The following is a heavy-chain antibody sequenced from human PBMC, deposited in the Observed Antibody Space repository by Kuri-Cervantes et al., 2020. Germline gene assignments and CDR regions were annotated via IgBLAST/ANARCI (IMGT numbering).Heavy chain of an antibody. CDR1: WLIFSNAW. Sequence: YWASSWLIFSNAWMSLVRQAPGKGLEWVSSISRSSSYINYTDSVKGRFAISRDNAKTTLFLQMNSLSAEDTAVYFCERESEVEIVAIPSYFDYWGQGTLVTVSS. V-gene: IGHV3-21*03. D-gene: IGHD5-12*01. CDR3: ERESEVEIVAIPSYFDY. J-gene: IGHJ4*02. CDR2: ISRSSSYI.